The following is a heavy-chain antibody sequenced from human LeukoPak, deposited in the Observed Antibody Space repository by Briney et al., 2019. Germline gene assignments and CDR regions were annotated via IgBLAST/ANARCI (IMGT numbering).Heavy chain of an antibody. CDR1: GFTFSSYG. J-gene: IGHJ4*02. D-gene: IGHD3-22*01. CDR2: IWYDGSNK. V-gene: IGHV3-33*01. Sequence: PGGSLRLSCAASGFTFSSYGMHWVRQAPGKGLEWVAVIWYDGSNKYYADSVKGRFTISRDNSKNTLYLQMNSLRAEDTAVYYCARVYTYDSSGYCDYWGQGTLVTVSS. CDR3: ARVYTYDSSGYCDY.